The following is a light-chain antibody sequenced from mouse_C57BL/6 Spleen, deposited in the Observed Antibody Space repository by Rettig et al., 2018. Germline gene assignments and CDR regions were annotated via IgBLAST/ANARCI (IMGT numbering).Light chain of an antibody. Sequence: QAVVTQESALTTSPGETVTLTCRSSTGAVTTSNYANWVQEKPDHLFTGLIGGTNNRAPGVPARFSGSLIGDKAALTITGAQTEDEARYFCALWYSNLWVFGGGTKLTVL. CDR1: TGAVTTSNY. V-gene: IGLV1*01. J-gene: IGLJ1*01. CDR2: GTN. CDR3: ALWYSNLWV.